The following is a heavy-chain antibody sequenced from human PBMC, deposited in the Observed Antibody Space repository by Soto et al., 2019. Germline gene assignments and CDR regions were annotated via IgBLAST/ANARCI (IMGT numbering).Heavy chain of an antibody. CDR3: ARSPYGDYTRFDY. V-gene: IGHV3-11*03. J-gene: IGHJ4*02. D-gene: IGHD4-17*01. Sequence: LSLTCAVCGGCFSGYYWNCIRQAPGKGLEWISDISSTGYYTNYADSVKGRFTVSRDNAKNSLNLQMNSLRAEDTAVYYCARSPYGDYTRFDYWGRGTLVTVSS. CDR1: GGCFSGYY. CDR2: ISSTGYYT.